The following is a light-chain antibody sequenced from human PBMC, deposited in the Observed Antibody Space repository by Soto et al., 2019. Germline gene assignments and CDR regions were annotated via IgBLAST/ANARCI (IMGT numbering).Light chain of an antibody. V-gene: IGKV3-20*01. CDR2: GAS. Sequence: EIVLTQSPGTLSLSPGERATLSCRASQSVRSSYLAWFQQKPGQAPRLLIYGASSRDTGIPDRFSGSGSGTDCTLTISRLEPEDFALYYCQQYGTNPKTFGGGTKVEIK. J-gene: IGKJ4*01. CDR1: QSVRSSY. CDR3: QQYGTNPKT.